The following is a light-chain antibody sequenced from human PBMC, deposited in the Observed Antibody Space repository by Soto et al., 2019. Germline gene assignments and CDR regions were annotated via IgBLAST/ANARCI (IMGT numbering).Light chain of an antibody. CDR1: QSVSNF. V-gene: IGKV3-15*01. CDR2: GAS. Sequence: EKVMTQSPATLSMSPGERATLSCRASQSVSNFLAWYQQKPGQAPRLLIYGASTRATGFPARFSGSGSGTEFPLTISILQSEDFAVYYCQQYSNWPSWTFGQGTKVEVK. J-gene: IGKJ1*01. CDR3: QQYSNWPSWT.